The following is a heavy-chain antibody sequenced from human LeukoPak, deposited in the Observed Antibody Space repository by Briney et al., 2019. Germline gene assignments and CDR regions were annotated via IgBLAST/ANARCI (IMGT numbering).Heavy chain of an antibody. V-gene: IGHV4-31*03. CDR2: IYYSGST. D-gene: IGHD5-24*01. CDR3: ARDSRRDGYSLYFDY. CDR1: GGSISSSSHY. Sequence: PSETLSLTCTVSGGSISSSSHYWGWIRQPPGKGLEWIGYIYYSGSTYYNPSLKSRVTISVDTSKDQFSLKLSSVTAADTAVYYCARDSRRDGYSLYFDYWGQGTLVTVS. J-gene: IGHJ4*02.